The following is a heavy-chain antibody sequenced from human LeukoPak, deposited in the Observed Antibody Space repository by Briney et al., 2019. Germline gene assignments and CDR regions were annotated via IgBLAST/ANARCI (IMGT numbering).Heavy chain of an antibody. CDR1: GFTFSSYE. Sequence: GGSLRLSCAASGFTFSSYEMNWVRQAPGKGLEWVSYISSSGSTIYYADSVKGRFTISRVNAKNSLYLQMNSLRAEDTAVYYCAGPDYDFWTWGQGTLVTVSS. D-gene: IGHD3-3*01. J-gene: IGHJ5*02. CDR3: AGPDYDFWT. V-gene: IGHV3-48*03. CDR2: ISSSGSTI.